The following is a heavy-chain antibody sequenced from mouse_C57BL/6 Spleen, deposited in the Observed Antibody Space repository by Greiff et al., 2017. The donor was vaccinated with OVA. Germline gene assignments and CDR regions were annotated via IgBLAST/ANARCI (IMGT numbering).Heavy chain of an antibody. CDR1: GYTFTSYW. V-gene: IGHV1-53*01. D-gene: IGHD1-1*01. J-gene: IGHJ2*01. CDR3: ARSNITTVVFDY. Sequence: VQLQQPGTELVKPGASVKLSCKASGYTFTSYWMHWVKQRPGQGLEWIGNINPSNGGTNYNEKFKSKATLTVDKSSSTAYMQLSSLTSEDSAVYFCARSNITTVVFDYWGQGTTLTVSS. CDR2: INPSNGGT.